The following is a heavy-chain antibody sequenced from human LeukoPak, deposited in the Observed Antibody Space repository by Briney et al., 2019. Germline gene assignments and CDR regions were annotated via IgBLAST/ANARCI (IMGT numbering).Heavy chain of an antibody. CDR2: INPNSGGT. V-gene: IGHV1-2*06. CDR1: GYTFTGYY. Sequence: ASVKVSCKASGYTFTGYYMHWVRQAPGQGLEWMGRINPNSGGTNYAQKFQGRVTMTRDTSISTAYMELRSLRSDDTAVYYCARVWRGYSSSGYGDYWGQGTLVTVSS. CDR3: ARVWRGYSSSGYGDY. J-gene: IGHJ4*02. D-gene: IGHD6-13*01.